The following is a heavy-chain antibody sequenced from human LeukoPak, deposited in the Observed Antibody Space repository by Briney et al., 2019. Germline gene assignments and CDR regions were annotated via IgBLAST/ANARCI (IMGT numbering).Heavy chain of an antibody. Sequence: SETLSLTCTVSGGSISSYYWSWIRQPPGKGLEWIGRIHAGGSTNYNPSLKSRVTISADTSKNQFSLKLSSVTAADTAVYYCAREGYSSSWLFDYWGQGTLVTVSS. D-gene: IGHD6-13*01. J-gene: IGHJ4*02. CDR2: IHAGGST. V-gene: IGHV4-4*07. CDR3: AREGYSSSWLFDY. CDR1: GGSISSYY.